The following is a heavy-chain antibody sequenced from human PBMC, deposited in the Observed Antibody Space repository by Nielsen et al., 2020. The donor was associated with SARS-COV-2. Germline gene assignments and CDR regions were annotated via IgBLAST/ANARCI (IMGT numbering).Heavy chain of an antibody. V-gene: IGHV5-10-1*01. J-gene: IGHJ4*02. CDR2: IDPSDSYT. D-gene: IGHD5-12*01. CDR1: GYSFTSYW. CDR3: AESGYDYSTVY. Sequence: GESLKISCQGSGYSFTSYWISWVRQMPGKGLEWMGRIDPSDSYTNYSPSFQGHVTISADKSISTAYLQWSSLKASDTAMYYCAESGYDYSTVYWGQGTLVTVSS.